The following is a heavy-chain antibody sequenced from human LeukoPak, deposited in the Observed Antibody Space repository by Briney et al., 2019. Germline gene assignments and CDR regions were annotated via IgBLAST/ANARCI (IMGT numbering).Heavy chain of an antibody. J-gene: IGHJ4*02. CDR1: GGSISSRSYY. V-gene: IGHV4-39*01. CDR3: ARHVSGYSYGYSDY. D-gene: IGHD5-18*01. Sequence: SETLSLTCTVSGGSISSRSYYWGWIRQPPGKGLEWIGGIYYSGSTYFNPSLKSRVTISVDTSKNQFSLKLSSVPAKDTAVYYCARHVSGYSYGYSDYWGQGILVTVSS. CDR2: IYYSGST.